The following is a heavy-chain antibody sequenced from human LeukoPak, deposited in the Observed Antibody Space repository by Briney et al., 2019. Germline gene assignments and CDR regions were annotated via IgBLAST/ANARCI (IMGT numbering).Heavy chain of an antibody. V-gene: IGHV3-48*04. CDR2: ISSSGSTI. D-gene: IGHD3-22*01. Sequence: GGSLRLSCAASGFTFSSYAMSWVRQAPGKGLEGVSYISSSGSTIYYADSVKGRFTISRDNAKNSLYLQMNSLRAEDTAVYYCARGSYYDSSGDLDYWGQGTLVTVSS. J-gene: IGHJ4*02. CDR3: ARGSYYDSSGDLDY. CDR1: GFTFSSYA.